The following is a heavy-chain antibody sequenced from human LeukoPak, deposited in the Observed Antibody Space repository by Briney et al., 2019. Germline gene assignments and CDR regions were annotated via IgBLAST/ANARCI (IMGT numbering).Heavy chain of an antibody. D-gene: IGHD2-8*01. J-gene: IGHJ6*02. CDR1: GGSISSYY. CDR2: IYYSGST. CDR3: AGDRVADIVLMVYAPDGMDV. V-gene: IGHV4-59*01. Sequence: SETLSLTCTVSGGSISSYYWSWIRQPPGKGLEWIGYIYYSGSTNYNPSLKSRVTISVDTSKNQFSLKLSSVTAADTAVYYCAGDRVADIVLMVYAPDGMDVWGQGTTVTVSS.